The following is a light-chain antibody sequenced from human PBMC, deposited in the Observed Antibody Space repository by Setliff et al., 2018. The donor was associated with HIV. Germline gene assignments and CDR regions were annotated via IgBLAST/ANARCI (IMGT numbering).Light chain of an antibody. V-gene: IGLV2-14*01. CDR3: SSYTSSSTFV. Sequence: ALTQPASVSGSPGQPITISCTGTSSDVAGYDYVSWYQQHPGKAPKLMIYAVSKRPSGVSNRFSGSKSGDTASLTISGLQAEDDADYYCSSYTSSSTFVFATGTKVTVL. J-gene: IGLJ1*01. CDR2: AVS. CDR1: SSDVAGYDY.